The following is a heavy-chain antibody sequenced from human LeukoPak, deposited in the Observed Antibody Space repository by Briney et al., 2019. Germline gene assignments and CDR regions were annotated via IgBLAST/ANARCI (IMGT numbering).Heavy chain of an antibody. CDR1: GYTFTNYY. Sequence: ASVKVSCKASGYTFTNYYMLWVRLSSGQGLQWMALTNPSGGRTTYAQQFQGRLTVTRDTSTSTLYMELSSLRSDDTAVYYCARAGGLSNFDYWGQGTLVAVSS. J-gene: IGHJ4*02. CDR3: ARAGGLSNFDY. D-gene: IGHD2-8*02. CDR2: TNPSGGRT. V-gene: IGHV1-46*01.